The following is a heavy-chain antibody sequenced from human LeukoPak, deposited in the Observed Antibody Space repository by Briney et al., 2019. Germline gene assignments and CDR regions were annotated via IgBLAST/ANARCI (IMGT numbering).Heavy chain of an antibody. V-gene: IGHV3-30*04. D-gene: IGHD3-10*01. CDR2: ISYDGSNK. Sequence: GGSLRLSCAASGFTFSSYAMHWVRQALGRGLEWVAVISYDGSNKYYADSVKGRFTISRDNSKNTLYLQMNSLRAEDTAVYYCARGLHYYGSGRQVDYWGQGTLVTVSS. J-gene: IGHJ4*02. CDR3: ARGLHYYGSGRQVDY. CDR1: GFTFSSYA.